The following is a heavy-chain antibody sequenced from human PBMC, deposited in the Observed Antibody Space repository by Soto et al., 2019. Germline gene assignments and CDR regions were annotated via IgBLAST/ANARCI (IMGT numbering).Heavy chain of an antibody. CDR3: ARDRTLYYGSGEDWFDP. V-gene: IGHV4-30-4*02. CDR1: GGSISSGDYY. Sequence: SETLSLTCTVSGGSISSGDYYWSWIRQPPGKGLEWIGYIYYSGSTYYNPSLKSRVTISVDTSKNQFSLKLSSVTAADTAVYYCARDRTLYYGSGEDWFDPWGQGTLVTVSS. CDR2: IYYSGST. D-gene: IGHD3-10*01. J-gene: IGHJ5*02.